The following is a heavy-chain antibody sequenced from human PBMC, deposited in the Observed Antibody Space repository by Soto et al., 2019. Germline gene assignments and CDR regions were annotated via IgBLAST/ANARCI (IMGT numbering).Heavy chain of an antibody. CDR2: ISPATGRTKT. V-gene: IGHV1-8*01. CDR1: GYTFANYD. J-gene: IGHJ5*01. CDR3: TRGVTAGYDFWSNPRGDWLTS. D-gene: IGHD3-3*01. Sequence: QVQLLQSGAEVRRPGASVRVSCKASGYTFANYDVSWVRQAPGQGLERMGWISPATGRTKTTYLPPLRDRVTITGDTSLATADLDVQTSTSDDTAVYYCTRGVTAGYDFWSNPRGDWLTSWGQGTLVVVPS.